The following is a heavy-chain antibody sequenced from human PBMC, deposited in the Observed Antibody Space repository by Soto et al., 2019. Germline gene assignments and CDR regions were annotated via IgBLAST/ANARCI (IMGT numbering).Heavy chain of an antibody. CDR3: ARDFGGP. J-gene: IGHJ5*02. CDR2: IKEDGGEK. D-gene: IGHD1-26*01. V-gene: IGHV3-7*05. CDR1: GFTFSSYW. Sequence: EVQLVESGGGLVQPGGSLRLSCTASGFTFSSYWMNWVRQAPGKGLEWVGNIKEDGGEKFYVDSVKGRFTISRDNAKNSLYLDMNSLRVEDTAIYFCARDFGGPWGQGTLVTVSS.